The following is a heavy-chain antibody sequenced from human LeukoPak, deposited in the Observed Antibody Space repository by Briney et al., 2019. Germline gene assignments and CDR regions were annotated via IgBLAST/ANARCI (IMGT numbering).Heavy chain of an antibody. D-gene: IGHD6-19*01. CDR3: AKDLWGIAVAGTQPLHFDY. V-gene: IGHV3-43*01. J-gene: IGHJ4*02. CDR2: ISWDGGST. CDR1: GFTFSSYT. Sequence: GGSLRLSCAASGFTFSSYTMHWVRQAPGKGLEWVSLISWDGGSTYYADSVKGRFTISRDNSKNSLYLQMNSLRTEDTALYYCAKDLWGIAVAGTQPLHFDYWGQGTLVTVSS.